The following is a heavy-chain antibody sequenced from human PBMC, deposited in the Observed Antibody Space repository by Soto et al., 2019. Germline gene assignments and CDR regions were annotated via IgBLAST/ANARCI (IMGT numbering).Heavy chain of an antibody. V-gene: IGHV1-18*01. CDR2: ISAYNGNK. CDR3: ARYAAIGMNAY. CDR1: GYTFTSYG. Sequence: QVQLVQSGAEVKKPGASVKVSCKASGYTFTSYGISWVRQAPGQGLEWMGWISAYNGNKKYAQKLQGRVTMTTDTYKSPAYMELRSMSSDDTAVYYCARYAAIGMNAYWGEGTLVTVSS. D-gene: IGHD1-1*01. J-gene: IGHJ4*02.